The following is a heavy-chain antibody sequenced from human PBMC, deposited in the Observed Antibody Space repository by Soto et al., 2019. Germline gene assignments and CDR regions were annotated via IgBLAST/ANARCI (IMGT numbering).Heavy chain of an antibody. CDR1: NGSISSAIYY. D-gene: IGHD3-10*01. Sequence: PSETLSLTCTVSNGSISSAIYYWGWIRQHPGKGQEWIGSIYHSGSTYYNPSLQGRVTISVDTSKNQFSLKLSSVTAADTAVYFCAGRSSLASVQVYFGEISNYNWFDPWGQGTLVTVSS. V-gene: IGHV4-39*01. CDR2: IYHSGST. CDR3: AGRSSLASVQVYFGEISNYNWFDP. J-gene: IGHJ5*02.